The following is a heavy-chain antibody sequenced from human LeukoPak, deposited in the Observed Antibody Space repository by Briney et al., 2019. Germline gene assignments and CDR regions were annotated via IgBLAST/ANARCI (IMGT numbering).Heavy chain of an antibody. CDR3: ARDGGYCSGGSCYQPFDY. D-gene: IGHD2-15*01. CDR2: IIPIFGTA. V-gene: IGHV1-69*05. J-gene: IGHJ4*02. Sequence: ASVKVSCQASGGTFSSYAISWVRQAPGQGLEWMGGIIPIFGTANYAQRFQGRVTITTDESTSAAYMELSSLRSEDTAVYYCARDGGYCSGGSCYQPFDYWGQGTLVTVSS. CDR1: GGTFSSYA.